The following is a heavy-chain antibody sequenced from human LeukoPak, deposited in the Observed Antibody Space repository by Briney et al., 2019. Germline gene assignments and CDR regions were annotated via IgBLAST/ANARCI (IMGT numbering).Heavy chain of an antibody. CDR3: ARVGPRRVGATGFDY. D-gene: IGHD1-26*01. Sequence: ASVKVSCKASGYTFTSYDINWVRQATGQGLEWMGWMNPNSGNTGYAQKFQGRVTMTRNTSISTAYMELSRLRSDDTAVYYCARVGPRRVGATGFDYWGQGTLVTVSS. CDR1: GYTFTSYD. V-gene: IGHV1-8*01. CDR2: MNPNSGNT. J-gene: IGHJ4*02.